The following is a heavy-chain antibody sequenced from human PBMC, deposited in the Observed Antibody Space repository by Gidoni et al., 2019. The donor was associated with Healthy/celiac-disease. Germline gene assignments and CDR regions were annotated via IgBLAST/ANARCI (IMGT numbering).Heavy chain of an antibody. V-gene: IGHV1-46*01. CDR2: INTSGGST. J-gene: IGHJ6*02. CDR3: ARDIAVAGTGGMDV. CDR1: GYTLTSYY. Sequence: QVQLVQSGAEVKKPGASVKVSCKASGYTLTSYYMHWVRQAPGQGLEWMVIINTSGGSTSYANTFQGRVTMTRDTSTSTVYMELSSLRSEDTAVYYCARDIAVAGTGGMDVWGQGTTVTVSS. D-gene: IGHD6-19*01.